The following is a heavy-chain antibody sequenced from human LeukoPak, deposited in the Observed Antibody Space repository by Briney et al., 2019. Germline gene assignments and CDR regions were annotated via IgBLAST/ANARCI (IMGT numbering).Heavy chain of an antibody. CDR1: GGSISSSSYY. D-gene: IGHD6-19*01. CDR3: ARHVIAVAELDAFDI. CDR2: TRYSGNT. Sequence: SETLSLTCTVSGGSISSSSYYWGWIRQPPGKGLEWIASTRYSGNTYYNPSLKSQVTISVDTSKNQFSLKLSSVTAADTAVYYCARHVIAVAELDAFDIWGQGTMVTVSS. V-gene: IGHV4-39*01. J-gene: IGHJ3*02.